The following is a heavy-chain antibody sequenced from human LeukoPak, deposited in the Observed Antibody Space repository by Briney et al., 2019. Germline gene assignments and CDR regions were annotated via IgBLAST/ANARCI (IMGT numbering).Heavy chain of an antibody. J-gene: IGHJ3*02. CDR1: GGSISSSSYY. Sequence: SETLSLTCTVSGGSISSSSYYWGWFRQPPGKGLEWIGSIYYSGSTYYNPSLKSRVTISVDTSKNQFSLKLSSVTAADTAVYYCASGRRQLVRVDALDIWGQGTMITVSS. CDR2: IYYSGST. CDR3: ASGRRQLVRVDALDI. V-gene: IGHV4-39*07. D-gene: IGHD6-13*01.